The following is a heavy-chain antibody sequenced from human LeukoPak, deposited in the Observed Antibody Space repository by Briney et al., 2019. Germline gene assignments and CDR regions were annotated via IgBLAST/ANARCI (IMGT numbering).Heavy chain of an antibody. CDR3: ARVPRERFGDSRGFDP. V-gene: IGHV4-59*12. CDR2: IYYSGST. CDR1: GGSISSYY. Sequence: SETLSLTCTVSGGSISSYYWSWIRQPPGKGLEWIGYIYYSGSTNYNPSLKSRVTISVDTSKNQFSLKLSSVTAADTAVYYCARVPRERFGDSRGFDPWGQGTLVTVSS. J-gene: IGHJ5*02. D-gene: IGHD3-10*01.